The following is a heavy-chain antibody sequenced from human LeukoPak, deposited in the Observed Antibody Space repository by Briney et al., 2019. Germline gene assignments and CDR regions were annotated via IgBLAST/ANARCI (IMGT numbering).Heavy chain of an antibody. J-gene: IGHJ3*02. Sequence: SETLSLTCTVSGGSISSGYYWGWIRQPPGKGLEWIGIIYHSGRTDYNPSLKSRVTISEDTSKNQFSLKLSSVTAADTAVYYCARPVPSIWGQGTMVTVSS. V-gene: IGHV4-38-2*02. CDR3: ARPVPSI. CDR2: IYHSGRT. D-gene: IGHD2-2*01. CDR1: GGSISSGYY.